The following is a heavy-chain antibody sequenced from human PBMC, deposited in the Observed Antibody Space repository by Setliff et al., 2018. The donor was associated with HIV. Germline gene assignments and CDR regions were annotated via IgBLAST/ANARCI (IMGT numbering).Heavy chain of an antibody. CDR3: ARQEYYDILTGQKAFDI. CDR1: GASISSSTDY. V-gene: IGHV4-39*01. J-gene: IGHJ3*02. CDR2: RYYSGST. Sequence: PSETLSLTCTVSGASISSSTDYWGWIRQSPGKGLEWIGSRYYSGSTYQNPSLKSRVTIPVDTSKNQFSLKLSSVTAADTAVYYCARQEYYDILTGQKAFDIWGQGTMVTVSS. D-gene: IGHD3-9*01.